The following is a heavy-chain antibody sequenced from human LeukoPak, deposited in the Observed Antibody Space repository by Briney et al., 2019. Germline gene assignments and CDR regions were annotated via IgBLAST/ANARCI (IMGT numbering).Heavy chain of an antibody. Sequence: PSETLSLTCTVSGGSIGSGSYYWSWIRQPAGKGLEWIGRIYTSGSTNYNPSLKSRVTISVDTSKNQFSLKLNSVTAADTAVYYCARIMSWRWFDPWGQGTLVTVSS. CDR1: GGSIGSGSYY. CDR2: IYTSGST. V-gene: IGHV4-61*02. D-gene: IGHD6-13*01. J-gene: IGHJ5*02. CDR3: ARIMSWRWFDP.